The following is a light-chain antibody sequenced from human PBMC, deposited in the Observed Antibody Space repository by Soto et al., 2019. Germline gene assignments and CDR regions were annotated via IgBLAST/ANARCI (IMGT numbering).Light chain of an antibody. J-gene: IGLJ3*02. V-gene: IGLV2-23*01. CDR3: CSFARGSTLV. CDR2: EGS. CDR1: SSDVGSYNL. Sequence: QSALTQPASVSGSPGQSITISCTGTSSDVGSYNLVSWYQQHPGNAPKLMIYEGSKRPSGVSNRFFGSKSGNTASLPISGLQDEDEADYYCCSFARGSTLVFGGGTKLTVL.